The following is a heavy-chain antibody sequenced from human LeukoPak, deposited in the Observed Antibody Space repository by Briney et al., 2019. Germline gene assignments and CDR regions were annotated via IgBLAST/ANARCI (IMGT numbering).Heavy chain of an antibody. Sequence: GSSLRLSCAASGFILGNHWMTWVRQAPGKGPEWVANVNKDGSEKYYVDSVKGRFTISRDTAKNSLYLQMNNLRAEDTALYYCARNNDMDVWGQGTTVIVSS. D-gene: IGHD1/OR15-1a*01. CDR2: VNKDGSEK. CDR3: ARNNDMDV. V-gene: IGHV3-7*03. CDR1: GFILGNHW. J-gene: IGHJ6*02.